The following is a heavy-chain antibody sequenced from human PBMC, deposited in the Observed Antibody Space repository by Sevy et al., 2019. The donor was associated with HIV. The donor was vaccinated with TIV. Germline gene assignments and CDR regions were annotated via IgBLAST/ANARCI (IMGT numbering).Heavy chain of an antibody. CDR1: GFTFSGYG. D-gene: IGHD2-2*01. CDR3: AGDWGGGVEGASTVVIDF. Sequence: GGSLRLSCAASGFTFSGYGMHWVRQAPGKALEWVGIIWDDGTNEHYSDSVKGRFIISRANSKNTVYLQMTSLRGDDTAVYFCAGDWGGGVEGASTVVIDFWGQGTMVTVSS. V-gene: IGHV3-33*01. CDR2: IWDDGTNE. J-gene: IGHJ3*01.